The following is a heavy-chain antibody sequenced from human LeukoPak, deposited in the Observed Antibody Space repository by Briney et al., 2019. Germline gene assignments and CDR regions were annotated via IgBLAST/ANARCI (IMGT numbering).Heavy chain of an antibody. CDR1: IGSFSGYY. V-gene: IGHV4-34*01. CDR2: INHRGTT. Sequence: SETLSLTCAVYIGSFSGYYWSWVRQTPGKGLEWIGEINHRGTTYYNPSLESRVTISVDPSKKQFSLKLHSVTAADTAVYYCARGVTSALSYYDGMDVWGQGTTVTVSS. D-gene: IGHD2/OR15-2a*01. CDR3: ARGVTSALSYYDGMDV. J-gene: IGHJ6*02.